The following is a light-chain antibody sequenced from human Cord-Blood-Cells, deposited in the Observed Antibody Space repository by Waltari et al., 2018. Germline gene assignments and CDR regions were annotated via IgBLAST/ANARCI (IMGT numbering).Light chain of an antibody. CDR2: QDS. V-gene: IGLV3-1*01. Sequence: SYDLTQPPSVSVSPGQTASTTCSGDTLGAKYACWYQQKPGQSPVLVIYQDSKRPSGIPERFSGSNSGNTATLTISGTQAMDEADYYCQAWDSSTAWVFGGGTKLTVL. CDR3: QAWDSSTAWV. J-gene: IGLJ3*02. CDR1: TLGAKY.